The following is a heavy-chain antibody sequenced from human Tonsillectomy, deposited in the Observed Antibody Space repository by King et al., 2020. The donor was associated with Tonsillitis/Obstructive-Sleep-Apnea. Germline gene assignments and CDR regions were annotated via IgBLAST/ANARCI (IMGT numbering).Heavy chain of an antibody. CDR1: GFSVTYYY. CDR3: AGDPTSVTAWGY. CDR2: IYAGDRT. J-gene: IGHJ4*02. D-gene: IGHD4-17*01. Sequence: VQLVESGGGLIQPGGSLRLPCAASGFSVTYYYMTWVRQAPGKGLEWVSSIYAGDRTDYADSVKGRFNIPGDRSKNTLFLQVSGLRGEDTAIYCCAGDPTSVTAWGYWGQGTLVTVSS. V-gene: IGHV3-53*01.